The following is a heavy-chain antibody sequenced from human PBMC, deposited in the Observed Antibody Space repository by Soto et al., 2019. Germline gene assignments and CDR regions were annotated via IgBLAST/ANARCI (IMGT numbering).Heavy chain of an antibody. CDR2: IYYRGTT. CDR1: GVYSSNHS. Sequence: LVTTSLTCSVCGVYSSNHSWTRILKPTGQGPEWIGCIYYRGTTNYNASFNSRVTISVDTSKNQFSLKLTSVTTADTAVYYCARGGGSPYHDHEFDYWGQGILVTVSS. CDR3: ARGGGSPYHDHEFDY. D-gene: IGHD2-2*01. J-gene: IGHJ4*02. V-gene: IGHV4-59*11.